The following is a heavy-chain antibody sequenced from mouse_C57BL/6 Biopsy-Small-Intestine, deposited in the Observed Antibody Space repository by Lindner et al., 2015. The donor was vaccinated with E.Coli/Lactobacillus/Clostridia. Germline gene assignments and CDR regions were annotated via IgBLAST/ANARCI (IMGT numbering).Heavy chain of an antibody. CDR1: GYTFTDYY. CDR3: ARRSVYGSSPYFDY. Sequence: VQLQESGPELVKPGASVKISCKTSGYTFTDYYLNWVKQRPGQGLEWIGWIYPGSGNTKYNEKFKGKATLTVDTSSSTAYIQLSSLTSEDSAVYFCARRSVYGSSPYFDYWGQGTTLTVSS. V-gene: IGHV1-84*01. CDR2: IYPGSGNT. J-gene: IGHJ2*01. D-gene: IGHD1-1*01.